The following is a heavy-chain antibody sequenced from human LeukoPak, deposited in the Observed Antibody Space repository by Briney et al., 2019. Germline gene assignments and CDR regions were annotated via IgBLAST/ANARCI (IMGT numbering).Heavy chain of an antibody. CDR3: ARDGGSSSWYIDY. Sequence: SVKVSCKASGGTFSSYAISWVRQAPGQGLEWMGRIIPILGIANYAQKFQGRVTMTTDTSTSTAYMELRSLRSDDTAVYYCARDGGSSSWYIDYWGQGTLVTVSS. CDR2: IIPILGIA. D-gene: IGHD6-13*01. CDR1: GGTFSSYA. V-gene: IGHV1-69*04. J-gene: IGHJ4*02.